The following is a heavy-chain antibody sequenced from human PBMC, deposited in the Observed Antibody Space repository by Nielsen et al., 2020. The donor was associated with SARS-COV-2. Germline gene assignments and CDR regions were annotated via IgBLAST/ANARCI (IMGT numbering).Heavy chain of an antibody. V-gene: IGHV3-7*03. CDR2: IKQDGSEK. CDR3: ARVVGYLPHY. CDR1: GFTLSNYW. Sequence: GGSLRLSCGASGFTLSNYWMSWVRQAPGKGLEWVANIKQDGSEKYYVDSVKGRFTISRDNAKNSLYLQMNSLRAEDTAVYYCARVVGYLPHYWGQGTLVTVSS. D-gene: IGHD1-26*01. J-gene: IGHJ4*02.